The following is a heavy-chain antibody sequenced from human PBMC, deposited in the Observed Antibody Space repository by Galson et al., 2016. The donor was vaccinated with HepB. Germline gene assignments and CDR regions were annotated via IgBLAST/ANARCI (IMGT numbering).Heavy chain of an antibody. CDR3: ARAREYSSSPEYYYGMDV. Sequence: SVKVSCKASGGIFSSYDVNWVRQAPGQGLEWIGGIIPIFGTTRFAQKFQGRVTLTADESTYTAYMDLTSLRSDDTAVYYCARAREYSSSPEYYYGMDVWGQGTTVTVSS. D-gene: IGHD6-6*01. CDR1: GGIFSSYD. J-gene: IGHJ6*02. V-gene: IGHV1-69*13. CDR2: IIPIFGTT.